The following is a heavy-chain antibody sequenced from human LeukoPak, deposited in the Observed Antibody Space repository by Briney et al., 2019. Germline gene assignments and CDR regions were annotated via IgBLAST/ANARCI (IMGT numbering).Heavy chain of an antibody. V-gene: IGHV3-30*02. J-gene: IGHJ6*03. CDR3: AKGYGWEASYYYYYMDV. CDR1: GFTFSSYG. D-gene: IGHD1-26*01. Sequence: GGSLRLSCAASGFTFSSYGIHWVRQAPGKGLEWVALGRFTISRDNSRNTLYLQMKSLRTEDTAVYYCAKGYGWEASYYYYYMDVWGKGTTVTISS.